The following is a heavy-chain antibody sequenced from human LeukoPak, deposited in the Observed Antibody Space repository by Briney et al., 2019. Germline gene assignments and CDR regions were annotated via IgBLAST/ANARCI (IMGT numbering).Heavy chain of an antibody. V-gene: IGHV4-30-2*01. CDR3: ARDAYYYDSSGYYPPLRSSYYFDY. D-gene: IGHD3-22*01. CDR2: INHSGST. Sequence: SQTLSLTCTVSGGSISSGGYYWSWIRQPPGKGLEWIGEINHSGSTNYNPSLKSRVTISVDTSKNQFSLKLSSVTAADTAVYYCARDAYYYDSSGYYPPLRSSYYFDYWGQGTLVTVSS. CDR1: GGSISSGGYY. J-gene: IGHJ4*02.